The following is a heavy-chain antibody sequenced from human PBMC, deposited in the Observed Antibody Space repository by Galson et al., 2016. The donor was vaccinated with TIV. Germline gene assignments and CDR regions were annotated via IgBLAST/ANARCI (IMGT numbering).Heavy chain of an antibody. V-gene: IGHV3-15*01. D-gene: IGHD3-10*01. CDR1: GFTFGNAR. J-gene: IGHJ3*02. Sequence: SLRLSCAASGFTFGNARMNWVRQAPGKGLEWVGRSRSNTDGGTTEYAAPVKGRFIVSRDDSRNTLFLDMNSLKTDDTALYFCATEYYLASGTDPLVGYKGMDIWGHGTLVTVSS. CDR2: SRSNTDGGTT. CDR3: ATEYYLASGTDPLVGYKGMDI.